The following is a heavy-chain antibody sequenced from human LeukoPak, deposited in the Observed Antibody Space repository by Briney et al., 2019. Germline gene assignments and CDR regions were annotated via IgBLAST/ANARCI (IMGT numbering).Heavy chain of an antibody. CDR1: GYIFTNYG. CDR3: ARDGRWFGEFKGDY. Sequence: ASVKVSCKTSGYIFTNYGISWVRQAPGQGLEWMGWISVYKDNTNYAQKSQGRVIMTTDTSTSTIYMELRSLRSDDTAVYYCARDGRWFGEFKGDYWGQGTLVTVSS. D-gene: IGHD3-10*01. V-gene: IGHV1-18*01. CDR2: ISVYKDNT. J-gene: IGHJ4*02.